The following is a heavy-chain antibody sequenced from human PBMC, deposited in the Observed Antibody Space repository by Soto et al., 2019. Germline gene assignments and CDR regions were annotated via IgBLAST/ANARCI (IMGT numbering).Heavy chain of an antibody. CDR3: ARGGPTYSSSSYYYMDV. Sequence: GVSMKISCRGSGYSFTSYWIGWVRQMPGKGLEWMGIIYPGDSDTRYSPSFQGQVTISADKSISTAYLQWSSLKASDTAMYYCARGGPTYSSSSYYYMDVWGKGTTVTVSS. CDR2: IYPGDSDT. D-gene: IGHD6-6*01. V-gene: IGHV5-51*01. CDR1: GYSFTSYW. J-gene: IGHJ6*03.